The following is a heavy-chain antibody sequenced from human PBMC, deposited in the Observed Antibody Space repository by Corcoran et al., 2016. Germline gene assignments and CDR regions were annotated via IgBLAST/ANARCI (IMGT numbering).Heavy chain of an antibody. CDR1: GYTFTSYY. Sequence: QVQLVQSGAEVKKPGASVKVSCKASGYTFTSYYMHWVRQAPGQGLEWMGIINPSGGSTSYAQKFQGRVTMTRDTSTSTVYMELSSLRSEDTAVYYCERAEEAAALDYGGQGTLVTVSS. J-gene: IGHJ4*02. D-gene: IGHD2-15*01. V-gene: IGHV1-46*01. CDR3: ERAEEAAALDY. CDR2: INPSGGST.